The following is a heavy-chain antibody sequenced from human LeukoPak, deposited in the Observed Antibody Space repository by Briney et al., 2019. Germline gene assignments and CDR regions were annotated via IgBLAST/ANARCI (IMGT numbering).Heavy chain of an antibody. Sequence: GGSLRLSCAASGFTVSSNYMCWVRQAPGKGLEWVSVIYSGGSTYYADSVKGRLTISRDNPKNTLYLQMNSLRAEDTAVYYCARAVAGTGYAFDIWGQGTMVTVSS. CDR2: IYSGGST. CDR1: GFTVSSNY. CDR3: ARAVAGTGYAFDI. J-gene: IGHJ3*02. V-gene: IGHV3-53*01. D-gene: IGHD6-19*01.